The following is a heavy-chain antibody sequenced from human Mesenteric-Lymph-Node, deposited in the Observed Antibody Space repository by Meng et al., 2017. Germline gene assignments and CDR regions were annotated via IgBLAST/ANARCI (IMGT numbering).Heavy chain of an antibody. CDR2: MNPNSGNT. CDR1: GYTFTSYD. V-gene: IGHV1-8*02. J-gene: IGHJ4*02. D-gene: IGHD3-22*01. Sequence: ASVKVSCKASGYTFTSYDINWVRQATGQGLEWMGWMNPNSGNTGYAQKFQGRVTMTTDTSTSTAYMELRSLRSDDTAVYYCARWRYYYDSSGYIPRDDYWGQGTLVTVSS. CDR3: ARWRYYYDSSGYIPRDDY.